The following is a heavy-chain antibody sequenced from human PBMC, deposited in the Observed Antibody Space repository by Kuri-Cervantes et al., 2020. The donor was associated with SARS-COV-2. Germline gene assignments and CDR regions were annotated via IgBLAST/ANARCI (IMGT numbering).Heavy chain of an antibody. CDR3: IVVVPAAFDY. V-gene: IGHV3-9*01. J-gene: IGHJ4*02. Sequence: GGSLRLSCAASGFTFDDYAMHWVRQAPGKGLEWVSGISWNSGSIGYADSVKGRFTISRDNAKNSLYLQMNSLRAEDTAVYYCIVVVPAAFDYWGQGTLVTVSS. CDR1: GFTFDDYA. D-gene: IGHD2-2*01. CDR2: ISWNSGSI.